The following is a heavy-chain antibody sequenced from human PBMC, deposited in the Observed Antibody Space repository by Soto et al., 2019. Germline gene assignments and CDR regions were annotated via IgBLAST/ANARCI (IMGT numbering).Heavy chain of an antibody. Sequence: DVQLLESGGALIHPGESLRLSCVTSGFTFKNYAMAWVRQAPGEGLEWVSSISDTGDDTYYAASVKGRFTISRDKSGNTVYLQINSLRVDDTAIYYCARGTRIVGDNWRGWLAVGAQGAGFTVSSDS. D-gene: IGHD1-1*01. CDR2: ISDTGDDT. CDR3: ARGTRIVGDNWRGWLAVGAQGAGFTVSSDS. J-gene: IGHJ5*01. V-gene: IGHV3-23*01. CDR1: GFTFKNYA.